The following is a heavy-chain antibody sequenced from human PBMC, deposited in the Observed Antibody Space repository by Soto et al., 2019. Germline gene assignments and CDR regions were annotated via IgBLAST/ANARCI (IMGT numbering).Heavy chain of an antibody. CDR1: GFTFSSYA. J-gene: IGHJ4*02. V-gene: IGHV3-23*01. Sequence: GGSLRLSCAASGFTFSSYAMSWVRQAPGKGLEWVSGIVGSGGSTYYADSVKGRFIISRDNSKNTLYLQMNSLRAEDTAVYYCAKVVVVAANKYFDYWGQGTLVTVSS. CDR3: AKVVVVAANKYFDY. D-gene: IGHD2-15*01. CDR2: IVGSGGST.